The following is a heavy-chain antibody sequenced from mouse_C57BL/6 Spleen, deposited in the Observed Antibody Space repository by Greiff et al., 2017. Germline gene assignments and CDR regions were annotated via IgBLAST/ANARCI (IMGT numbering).Heavy chain of an antibody. CDR3: ARYHYGSSYRDFDY. Sequence: VQLQQPGAELVMPGASVKLSCKASGYTFTSYWMHWVKQRPGQGLEWIGEIDPSDSYTNYNQKFKGKSTLTVDKSSSTAYMQLSSLTSEDSAVYYCARYHYGSSYRDFDYWGQGTTLTVSS. V-gene: IGHV1-69*01. CDR2: IDPSDSYT. CDR1: GYTFTSYW. J-gene: IGHJ2*01. D-gene: IGHD1-1*01.